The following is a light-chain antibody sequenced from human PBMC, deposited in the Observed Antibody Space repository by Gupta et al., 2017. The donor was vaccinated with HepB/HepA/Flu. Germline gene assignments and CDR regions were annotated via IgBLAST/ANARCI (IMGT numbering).Light chain of an antibody. J-gene: IGKJ3*01. CDR1: QSVSSN. CDR2: GAS. CDR3: QQYNNRPLFT. V-gene: IGKV3-15*01. Sequence: EIVLTQSPATLSVSPGERATLSCRASQSVSSNLAWYQQKPGQAPRLLIYGASTRATGIPARFIGSGSGTEFTLTISSLQSEDFAVDYCQQYNNRPLFTFGPGTKVEIK.